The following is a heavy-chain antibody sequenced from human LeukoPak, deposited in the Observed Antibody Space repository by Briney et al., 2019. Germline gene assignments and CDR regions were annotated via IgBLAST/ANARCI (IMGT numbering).Heavy chain of an antibody. V-gene: IGHV3-23*01. CDR1: GFTFSTSP. CDR3: AKGGNYAPLDY. D-gene: IGHD1-7*01. CDR2: ISPSGSDT. Sequence: PGGSLRLSCAASGFTFSTSPMTWVRQAPGKGLEWVAAISPSGSDTIYTDSVKDRFTISRDNSKNTPYLQMNSLRAEDTAVYYCAKGGNYAPLDYWGEGTPVTVSS. J-gene: IGHJ4*02.